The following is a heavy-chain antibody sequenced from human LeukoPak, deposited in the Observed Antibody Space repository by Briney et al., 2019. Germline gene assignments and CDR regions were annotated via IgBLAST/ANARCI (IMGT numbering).Heavy chain of an antibody. J-gene: IGHJ3*02. V-gene: IGHV3-30*02. CDR3: AKAQGYCSGGSCYTLHDAFDI. CDR2: IRYDGSNK. D-gene: IGHD2-15*01. CDR1: GFTFSSYG. Sequence: GGSLRLSCAASGFTFSSYGMHWVRQAPGKGLEWVAFIRYDGSNKYYADSVKGRFTISRDNSKNTLYLQMNSLRAEDTAVYYCAKAQGYCSGGSCYTLHDAFDIWGQGTMVTVSS.